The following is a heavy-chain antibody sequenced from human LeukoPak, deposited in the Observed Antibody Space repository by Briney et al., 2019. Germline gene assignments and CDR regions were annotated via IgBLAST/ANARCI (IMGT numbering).Heavy chain of an antibody. Sequence: PGGSLRLSCAGSGFTFSSYAMAWVRQTPEKGLEWVAIISSSDGGTYYIDSVKGRFTISRDNSKNMLNLQMNSLRAEDTAVYYCATQQGGNPAYWGQGTLVTVSS. CDR2: ISSSDGGT. J-gene: IGHJ4*02. CDR3: ATQQGGNPAY. CDR1: GFTFSSYA. V-gene: IGHV3-23*01. D-gene: IGHD1-14*01.